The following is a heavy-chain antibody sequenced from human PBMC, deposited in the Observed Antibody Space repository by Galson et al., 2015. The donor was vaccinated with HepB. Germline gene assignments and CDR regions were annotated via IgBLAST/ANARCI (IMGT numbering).Heavy chain of an antibody. CDR3: ARDRGYCSGGSCYSGFDY. D-gene: IGHD2-15*01. CDR1: GFTFSSYA. CDR2: ISYDGSNK. Sequence: SLRLSCAASGFTFSSYAMHWVRQAPGKGLEWVAVISYDGSNKYYADSVKGRFTISRDNSKNTLYLQMNSLRAEDTAVYYCARDRGYCSGGSCYSGFDYWGQGTLVTVSS. V-gene: IGHV3-30-3*01. J-gene: IGHJ4*02.